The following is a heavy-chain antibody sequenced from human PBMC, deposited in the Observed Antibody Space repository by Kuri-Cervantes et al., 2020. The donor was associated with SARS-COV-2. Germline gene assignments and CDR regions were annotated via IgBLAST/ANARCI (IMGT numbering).Heavy chain of an antibody. Sequence: ASVKVSCKASGYTFTSYYMHWVRQAPGRGLEWMGIINPSGGSTSYAQKSQGRVTMTRDTSTSTVYMELSSLRSEDTAVYYCARAQEHNAQQLAGVDYWGQGTLVTVSS. CDR3: ARAQEHNAQQLAGVDY. D-gene: IGHD6-13*01. CDR1: GYTFTSYY. CDR2: INPSGGST. V-gene: IGHV1-46*01. J-gene: IGHJ4*02.